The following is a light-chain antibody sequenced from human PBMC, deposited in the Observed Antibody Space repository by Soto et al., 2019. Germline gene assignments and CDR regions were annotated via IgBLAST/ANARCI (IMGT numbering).Light chain of an antibody. V-gene: IGKV3-20*01. CDR1: QSVSSSY. CDR3: QQSYSSPQT. J-gene: IGKJ1*01. CDR2: GAS. Sequence: EIVLTQSPGTLSLSPGERATLSCRASQSVSSSYLAWYQQKPGQAPRLLIYGASSRATGIPDRFSGSGSGPDFTLTISSLQPEAFATYYCQQSYSSPQTFGQGTKVDIK.